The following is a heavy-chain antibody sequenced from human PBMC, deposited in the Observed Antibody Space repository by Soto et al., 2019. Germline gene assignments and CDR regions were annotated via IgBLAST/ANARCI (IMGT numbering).Heavy chain of an antibody. Sequence: QVQLQESGPGLVKPSQTLSLTCTVSGGSISSGGYYWSWIRQHPGKGLEWIGYIYYSGGTYYNPSLKSRVTIPVDPSKNQFSLKLSSVTAADTAVYYWARSSQSTVTTFAYWGQGTLVTVSS. CDR2: IYYSGGT. V-gene: IGHV4-31*03. CDR1: GGSISSGGYY. D-gene: IGHD4-17*01. CDR3: ARSSQSTVTTFAY. J-gene: IGHJ4*02.